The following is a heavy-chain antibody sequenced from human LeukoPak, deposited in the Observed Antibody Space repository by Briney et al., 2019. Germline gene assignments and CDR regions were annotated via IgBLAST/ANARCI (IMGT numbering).Heavy chain of an antibody. D-gene: IGHD6-19*01. Sequence: ASVKVSCKASGYTFTSYYMHWVRQAPGQGLEWMGIINPSGGSTSYAQKFQGRVTMTRDTSTSTVYMELSSLRPEDTAVYYCARAMAGYNFDYWGQGTLVTVSS. CDR3: ARAMAGYNFDY. CDR1: GYTFTSYY. V-gene: IGHV1-46*01. CDR2: INPSGGST. J-gene: IGHJ4*02.